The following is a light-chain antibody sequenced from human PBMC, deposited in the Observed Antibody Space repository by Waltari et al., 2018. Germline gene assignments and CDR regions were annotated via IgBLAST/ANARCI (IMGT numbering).Light chain of an antibody. CDR2: QDT. CDR3: QAWDNFTVA. V-gene: IGLV3-1*01. CDR1: ELGDKY. Sequence: SYELTQPPSVSVSPGQTASISCSGDELGDKYACWYRQKPGQSPVLVLYQDTKRTSGIPERFSGSNSGITATLTIRGTQPVDEADYYCQAWDNFTVAFGGGTKLSVL. J-gene: IGLJ2*01.